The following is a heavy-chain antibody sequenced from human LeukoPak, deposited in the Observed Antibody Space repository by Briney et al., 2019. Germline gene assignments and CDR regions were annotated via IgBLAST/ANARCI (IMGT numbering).Heavy chain of an antibody. J-gene: IGHJ4*02. D-gene: IGHD3-10*01. Sequence: GGSLRLSCAASGFTFSSYAMSWVRQAPGKGLEWVSAISGSGATTYYADSVKGRFTISRDRSNNTLYLQMNSLRAEDTAVYYCAKDYAYYYGSGIGGFEYWGQGTLVTVSS. CDR1: GFTFSSYA. CDR2: ISGSGATT. CDR3: AKDYAYYYGSGIGGFEY. V-gene: IGHV3-23*01.